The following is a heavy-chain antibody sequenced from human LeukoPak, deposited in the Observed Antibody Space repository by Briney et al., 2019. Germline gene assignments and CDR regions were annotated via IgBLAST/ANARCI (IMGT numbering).Heavy chain of an antibody. D-gene: IGHD3-10*01. Sequence: SETLSLTCTVSGSSISPLYWSWIRQPPGKGLEFIGYIYYSGTTNYNPSLKSRVTLSVDTSKNQFSLKLSSVTAADTAVYYCARGGVAAKYYFDSWGQGTLVTVSS. CDR3: ARGGVAAKYYFDS. J-gene: IGHJ4*02. CDR1: GSSISPLY. CDR2: IYYSGTT. V-gene: IGHV4-59*11.